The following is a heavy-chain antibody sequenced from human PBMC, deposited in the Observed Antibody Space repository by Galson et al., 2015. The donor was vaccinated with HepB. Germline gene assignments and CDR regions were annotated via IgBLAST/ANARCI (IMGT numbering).Heavy chain of an antibody. CDR3: ARETTRLYAFDI. Sequence: SLRLSCAASGFTFSSYSMNWVRQAPGKGLEWVSSISSSSSYIYYADSVKGRFTISRDNAKNSLYLQMNSLRAEDTAVYYCARETTRLYAFDIWGQGTMVTVSS. CDR1: GFTFSSYS. J-gene: IGHJ3*02. D-gene: IGHD1-7*01. CDR2: ISSSSSYI. V-gene: IGHV3-21*01.